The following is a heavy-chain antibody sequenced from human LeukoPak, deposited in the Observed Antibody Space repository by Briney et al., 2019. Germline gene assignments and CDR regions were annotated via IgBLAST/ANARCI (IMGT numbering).Heavy chain of an antibody. Sequence: ASVKVSCKASGYTFTSYYMHCVGQAPGQGLEWMGIINPSGGSTSYAQKFQGRVTMTRDTSTSTVYMELSSLRSGDTAVYYCARVAEMATIFGFDYWGQGTLVTVSS. V-gene: IGHV1-46*01. J-gene: IGHJ4*02. CDR2: INPSGGST. CDR1: GYTFTSYY. D-gene: IGHD5-24*01. CDR3: ARVAEMATIFGFDY.